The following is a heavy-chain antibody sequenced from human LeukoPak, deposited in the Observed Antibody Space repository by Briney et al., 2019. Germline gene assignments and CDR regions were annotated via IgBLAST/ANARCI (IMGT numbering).Heavy chain of an antibody. Sequence: SETLSLTCIVSGGSLSSYYWSWIRQPPGKGLEWIGYISYSGSTNYNPSLQSRVTISVDTSKNQFSLKLRSVTAADTAVYYCARAGGYDILGYWGQGTLVTVSS. CDR3: ARAGGYDILGY. D-gene: IGHD3-9*01. CDR2: ISYSGST. V-gene: IGHV4-59*01. J-gene: IGHJ4*02. CDR1: GGSLSSYY.